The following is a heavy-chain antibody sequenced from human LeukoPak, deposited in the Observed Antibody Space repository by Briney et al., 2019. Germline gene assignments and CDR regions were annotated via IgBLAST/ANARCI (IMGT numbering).Heavy chain of an antibody. CDR1: GFTFSSYS. Sequence: GGSLRLSCAASGFTFSSYSMNWVRQAPGKGLEWVAVIWYDGSNKYYADSVKGRFTISRDNSKNTLYLQMNSLRAEDTAVYFCARDTSSTFDCWGQGTLVTVSS. CDR2: IWYDGSNK. V-gene: IGHV3-33*08. J-gene: IGHJ4*02. CDR3: ARDTSSTFDC.